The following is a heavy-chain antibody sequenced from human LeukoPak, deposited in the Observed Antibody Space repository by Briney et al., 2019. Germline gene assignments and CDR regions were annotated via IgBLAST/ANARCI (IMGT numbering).Heavy chain of an antibody. CDR2: ISSSSSTI. CDR1: GFTFSSYS. J-gene: IGHJ6*02. D-gene: IGHD3-10*01. CDR3: AREGPGRYYGSGSYAYYYYYGMDV. Sequence: GGPLRLSCAASGFTFSSYSMNWVRQAPGKGLEWVSYISSSSSTIYYADSVKGRFTISRDNAKNSLYLQMNSLRAEDTAVYYCAREGPGRYYGSGSYAYYYYYGMDVWGQGTTVTVSS. V-gene: IGHV3-48*01.